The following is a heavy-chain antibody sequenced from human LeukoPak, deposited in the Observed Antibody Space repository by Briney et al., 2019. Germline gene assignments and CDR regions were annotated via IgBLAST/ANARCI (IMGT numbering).Heavy chain of an antibody. D-gene: IGHD5-24*01. V-gene: IGHV3-74*01. CDR2: INSDGSST. Sequence: GGSLRLSCAASGFTFSSYWMHWVRQAPGKGLVWVSRINSDGSSTSYADSVKGRFTISRDNAKNTLYLQMNSLRAEDTAVYYCARDAGWRWLQLNYFDYWGQGTLVTVSS. J-gene: IGHJ4*02. CDR1: GFTFSSYW. CDR3: ARDAGWRWLQLNYFDY.